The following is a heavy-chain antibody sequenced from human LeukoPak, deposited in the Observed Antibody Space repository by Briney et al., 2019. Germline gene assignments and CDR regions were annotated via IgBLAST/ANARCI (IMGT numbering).Heavy chain of an antibody. CDR3: AGGGTWIDY. CDR2: ISTSGNTI. Sequence: GGSLRLSCAASGFTFSSYEMNWVRQAPGKGLEWLSPISTSGNTIYYADSVKGRFTISRDNAKNSLYLQMNSLGAEDTAVYYCAGGGTWIDYWGQGTLVTVSS. D-gene: IGHD3-16*01. V-gene: IGHV3-48*03. CDR1: GFTFSSYE. J-gene: IGHJ4*02.